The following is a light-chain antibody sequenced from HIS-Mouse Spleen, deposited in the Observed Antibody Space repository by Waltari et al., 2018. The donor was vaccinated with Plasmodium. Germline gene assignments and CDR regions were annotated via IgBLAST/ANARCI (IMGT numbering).Light chain of an antibody. CDR1: QGISSY. CDR3: QQLNSYPYT. CDR2: ASS. V-gene: IGKV1-9*01. J-gene: IGKJ2*01. Sequence: DIQLTQSPSFLSASVGDRVTITCRASQGISSYLAWYQPKPGKAPKLLIYASSTLQSGVPSRFSGIGSGTEFTLTISSLQPEDFATYYCQQLNSYPYTFGQGTKLEIK.